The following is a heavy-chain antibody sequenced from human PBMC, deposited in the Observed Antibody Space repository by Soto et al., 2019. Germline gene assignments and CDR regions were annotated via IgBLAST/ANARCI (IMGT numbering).Heavy chain of an antibody. CDR1: GYXFTSYG. D-gene: IGHD1-26*01. CDR2: ISAYNGNT. CDR3: ARSQRVGATLRSWFDP. V-gene: IGHV1-18*01. J-gene: IGHJ5*02. Sequence: QVXLXXXGAEVKKPGASVKVSCKASGYXFTSYGISWVXQAPGQGXEWMGWISAYNGNTNYAQKLQGRVTMTTDTSTSTAYMELRSLRSDDTAVYYCARSQRVGATLRSWFDPWGQGTLVTVSS.